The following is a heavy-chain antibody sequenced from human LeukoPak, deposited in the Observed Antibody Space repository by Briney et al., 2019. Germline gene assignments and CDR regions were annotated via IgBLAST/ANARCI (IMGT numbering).Heavy chain of an antibody. Sequence: GASVKVSCKASGYTFTSYGISWVRQAPGQGLDWMVWISAYNGNTNYAQKLQGRVTMTTDTSTSTAYMELRSLRSDDTAVYYCARDLKRYQLLTEYFQHWGQGTLVTVSS. V-gene: IGHV1-18*01. CDR3: ARDLKRYQLLTEYFQH. CDR2: ISAYNGNT. D-gene: IGHD2-2*01. CDR1: GYTFTSYG. J-gene: IGHJ1*01.